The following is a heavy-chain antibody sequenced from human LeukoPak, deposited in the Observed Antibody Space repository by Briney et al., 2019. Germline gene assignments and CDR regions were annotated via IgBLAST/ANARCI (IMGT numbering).Heavy chain of an antibody. J-gene: IGHJ6*02. D-gene: IGHD2-2*02. CDR2: ISYDGSNK. CDR1: GFTFSSYG. V-gene: IGHV3-30*03. CDR3: ARDFTTCSSTSCYNYYYYGMDV. Sequence: GRSLRLSCAASGFTFSSYGMHWVRQAPGKGLEWVAVISYDGSNKYYADSVKGRFTISRDNSKNTLYLQMNSLRAEDTAVYYCARDFTTCSSTSCYNYYYYGMDVWGQGTTVTVSS.